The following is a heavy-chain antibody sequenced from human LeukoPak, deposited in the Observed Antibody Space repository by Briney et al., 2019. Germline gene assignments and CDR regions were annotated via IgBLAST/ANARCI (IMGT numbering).Heavy chain of an antibody. CDR1: GGSISSGDYY. V-gene: IGHV4-31*03. J-gene: IGHJ2*01. CDR3: ARTEGAGLNSWYFDL. Sequence: SETLSLSCTVSGGSISSGDYYWSWIRQHTVKGLEWIGNIYHTGTTYYNPSLKSRVIMSVDTSKNQFSLRLSSVSAADTAVYYCARTEGAGLNSWYFDLWGRGTLVTVSS. CDR2: IYHTGTT. D-gene: IGHD1-26*01.